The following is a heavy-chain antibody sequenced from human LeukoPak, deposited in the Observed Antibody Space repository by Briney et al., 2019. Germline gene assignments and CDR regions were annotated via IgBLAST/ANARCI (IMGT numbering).Heavy chain of an antibody. CDR1: GFTFNNYA. CDR3: AKELGHALPFDY. V-gene: IGHV3-23*01. CDR2: IHKTGDYT. J-gene: IGHJ4*02. Sequence: GGSLRLSSAASGFTFNNYALSWVRQAPGKGLEWVSAIHKTGDYTYYTDSVKGRFTISRDNSKNMLYLEMNSLRDEDTAIYYCAKELGHALPFDYWGQGTLVTVSS. D-gene: IGHD2-2*01.